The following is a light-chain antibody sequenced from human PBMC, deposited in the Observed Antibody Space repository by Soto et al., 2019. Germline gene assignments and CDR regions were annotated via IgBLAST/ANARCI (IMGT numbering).Light chain of an antibody. V-gene: IGLV2-11*01. CDR3: ATWDSSLTGEV. Sequence: QSALTQPRSVSGSPGQSVTISCTGTASDVGYYNYVSWYQQFPGKAPKLIIYDVTKRPSGVPDRFSGSKSGNTASLTISGLQTGDEADYYCATWDSSLTGEVFGGGTKLTVL. J-gene: IGLJ2*01. CDR2: DVT. CDR1: ASDVGYYNY.